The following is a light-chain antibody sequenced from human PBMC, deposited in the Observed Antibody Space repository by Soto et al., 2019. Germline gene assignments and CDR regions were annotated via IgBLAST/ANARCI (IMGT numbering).Light chain of an antibody. J-gene: IGKJ2*01. CDR2: AAS. Sequence: DIQMTKSPSSLSASVGERVTITCRANQTSTRNLNWNHLKRGTARKLLIYAASSLQEGVPSRFSGRGSGADFTLTISNRQPEDFAAYSCQQSFSFPVTFGQGTKLEIK. V-gene: IGKV1-39*01. CDR3: QQSFSFPVT. CDR1: QTSTRN.